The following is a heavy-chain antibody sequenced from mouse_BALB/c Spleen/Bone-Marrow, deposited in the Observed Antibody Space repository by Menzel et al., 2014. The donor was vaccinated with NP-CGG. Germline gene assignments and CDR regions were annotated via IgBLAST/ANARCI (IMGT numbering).Heavy chain of an antibody. CDR2: IDPANGFA. V-gene: IGHV14-3*02. D-gene: IGHD2-10*01. CDR3: ARAYYGNYPYVMDY. J-gene: IGHJ4*01. CDR1: GFNIKDTY. Sequence: VQLQQSGAELVKPGASVKLSCTASGFNIKDTYIHWVNQRPEQGLEWIGRIDPANGFAKYDPKSQGKATITADTSSNTAYLHLSSLTSEDTAVYYCARAYYGNYPYVMDYWGQGTSVTVSS.